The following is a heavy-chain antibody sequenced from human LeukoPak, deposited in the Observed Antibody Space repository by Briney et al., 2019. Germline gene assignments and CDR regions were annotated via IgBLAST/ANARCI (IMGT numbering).Heavy chain of an antibody. CDR1: GFTFSSYW. J-gene: IGHJ3*02. CDR2: IYSDGIRT. CDR3: AEGNAFDI. V-gene: IGHV3-74*01. Sequence: GGSLRLSCAASGFTFSSYWMHWVRQGPGKGLVWVSRIYSDGIRTTYADSVKGRFTISRDNAKNSLYLQMNSLRAEDTAVYYCAEGNAFDIWGQGTMVTVSS. D-gene: IGHD3-10*01.